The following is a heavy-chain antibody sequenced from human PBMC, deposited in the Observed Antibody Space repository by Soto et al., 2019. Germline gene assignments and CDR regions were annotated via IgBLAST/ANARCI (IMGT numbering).Heavy chain of an antibody. CDR3: ARVRIVGSTTFDS. CDR2: ISYSGST. CDR1: GGSIRSEDYY. V-gene: IGHV4-30-4*01. Sequence: QVQLQESGPGLVKPSQTLSLTCTVSGGSIRSEDYYWSWIRQPPGKGLEWIGYISYSGSTAYKSSLRNRVIISIDTSKNQVSMKLNSATAADPAVYCCARVRIVGSTTFDSWGQGTLVTVSS. J-gene: IGHJ4*02. D-gene: IGHD1-26*01.